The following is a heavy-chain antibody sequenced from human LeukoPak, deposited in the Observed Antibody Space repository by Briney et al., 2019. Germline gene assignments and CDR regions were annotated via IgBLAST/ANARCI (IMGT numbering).Heavy chain of an antibody. CDR1: GFTFSSFG. CDR3: AKDQSVRLGHNYGPEY. CDR2: ISYDGSNE. J-gene: IGHJ4*02. Sequence: PGSSLRLSCAASGFTFSSFGMYWVRQAPAMGLEWVADISYDGSNENYGGSVKGRFTIFRNNDKNTLYLQMNSLRAEDTAVYYCAKDQSVRLGHNYGPEYWGQGTLVTVSS. D-gene: IGHD5-18*01. V-gene: IGHV3-30*18.